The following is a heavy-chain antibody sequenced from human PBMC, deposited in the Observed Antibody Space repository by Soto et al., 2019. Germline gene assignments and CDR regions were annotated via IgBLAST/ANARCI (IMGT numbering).Heavy chain of an antibody. J-gene: IGHJ4*02. CDR2: IYYSGNT. V-gene: IGHV4-59*01. Sequence: PXETLSLTCTVAGGSSSYYYWGWIRQPPGKGLEWIGSIYYSGNTHYNPSLKSRVTISVDTSMNQFSLNLDSVTAVDSAVYYCVRGGYVHAFDYWGQGTLVTVS. CDR1: GGSSSYYY. CDR3: VRGGYVHAFDY. D-gene: IGHD5-12*01.